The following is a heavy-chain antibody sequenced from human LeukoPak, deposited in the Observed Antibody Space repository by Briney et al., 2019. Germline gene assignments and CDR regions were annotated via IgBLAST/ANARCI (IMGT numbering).Heavy chain of an antibody. V-gene: IGHV3-66*04. Sequence: GGSLRLSCAASGFTVSSNYMSWVRQAPGKGLEWVSVIYSGGSTYYADYVKGRFTISRDNSKNTMYLQMNSLRAEDTAVYYCARRCSGTSCFGLNWFDPWGQETLVTVSS. D-gene: IGHD2-2*01. CDR1: GFTVSSNY. CDR3: ARRCSGTSCFGLNWFDP. J-gene: IGHJ5*02. CDR2: IYSGGST.